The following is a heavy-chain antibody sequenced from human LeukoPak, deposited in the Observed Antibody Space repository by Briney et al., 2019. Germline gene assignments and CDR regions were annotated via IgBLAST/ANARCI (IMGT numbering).Heavy chain of an antibody. CDR2: ISAYSGNT. Sequence: ASVKVSCKASGYTFTSYYMHWVRQAPGQGLEWMGWISAYSGNTNFAQNLQGRVTMTTDTSTSTAYMELRSLRSDDTAVYYCARSSDIYDYVWGSYLNYWGQGTLVTVSS. J-gene: IGHJ4*02. D-gene: IGHD3-16*02. CDR3: ARSSDIYDYVWGSYLNY. CDR1: GYTFTSYY. V-gene: IGHV1-18*04.